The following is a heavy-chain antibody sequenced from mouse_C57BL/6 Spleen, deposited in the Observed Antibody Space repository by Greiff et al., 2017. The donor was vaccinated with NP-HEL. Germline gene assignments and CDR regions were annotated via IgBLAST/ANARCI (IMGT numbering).Heavy chain of an antibody. CDR1: GYAFSSYW. CDR2: IYPGDGDT. V-gene: IGHV1-80*01. D-gene: IGHD2-2*01. CDR3: DRSTMVTGGAMDY. Sequence: QVQLQQSGAELVKPGASVKISCKASGYAFSSYWMNWVKQRPGKGLEWIGQIYPGDGDTNYNGKFKGKATLTADKSSSTAYMQLSSLTSEDSAVYFCDRSTMVTGGAMDYWGQGTSVTVSS. J-gene: IGHJ4*01.